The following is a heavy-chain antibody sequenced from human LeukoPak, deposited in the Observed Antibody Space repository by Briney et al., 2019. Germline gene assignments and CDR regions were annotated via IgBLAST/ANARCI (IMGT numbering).Heavy chain of an antibody. CDR2: INPNSGGT. D-gene: IGHD2-15*01. CDR3: ARANDCSGGSCYSWVYYYYYYMDV. Sequence: ASVKVSCKASGYTFTGYYMHWVRQAPGQGLEWMGWINPNSGGTNYAQKFQGRVTMTRDTSISTAYMELSRLRSDDTAVYYCARANDCSGGSCYSWVYYYYYYMDVWGKGTTVTVSS. V-gene: IGHV1-2*02. J-gene: IGHJ6*03. CDR1: GYTFTGYY.